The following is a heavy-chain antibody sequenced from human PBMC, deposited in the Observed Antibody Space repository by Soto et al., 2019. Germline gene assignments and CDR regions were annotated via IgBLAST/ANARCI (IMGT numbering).Heavy chain of an antibody. CDR2: ISAYNGNT. Sequence: ASVKVSCKASGYTFTNYAISWVRQAPGQGLEWMGWISAYNGNTNYAQKLQGRVTMTTDTSTSTAYMELRSLRSDDTAVYYCARDSLDYDFLSGYYFYYYYGMDVWGQGTTVTVSS. D-gene: IGHD3-3*01. CDR1: GYTFTNYA. V-gene: IGHV1-18*01. J-gene: IGHJ6*02. CDR3: ARDSLDYDFLSGYYFYYYYGMDV.